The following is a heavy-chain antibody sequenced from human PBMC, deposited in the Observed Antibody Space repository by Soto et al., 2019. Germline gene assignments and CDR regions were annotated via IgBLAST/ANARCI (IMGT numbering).Heavy chain of an antibody. CDR1: GFTFSNAW. J-gene: IGHJ4*02. Sequence: GGSLRLSCAASGFTFSNAWMSWVRQAPGKGLEWVGRIKSKTDGGTTDYAAPVKGRFTISRDDSKNTLYLQMNSLKTEDTAVYYCTTAKAVDYGDPIDYWGQGTLVTVSS. CDR2: IKSKTDGGTT. D-gene: IGHD4-17*01. CDR3: TTAKAVDYGDPIDY. V-gene: IGHV3-15*01.